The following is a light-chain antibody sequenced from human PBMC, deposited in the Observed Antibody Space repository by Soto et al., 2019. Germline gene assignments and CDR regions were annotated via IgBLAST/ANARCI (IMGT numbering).Light chain of an antibody. CDR1: QGINDF. J-gene: IGKJ4*01. CDR2: AAS. CDR3: QQYHSYPVT. V-gene: IGKV1-16*02. Sequence: DIQMTQSPSSLSASVGDTVTITCRASQGINDFLAWCQQKPGKAPKPLISAASSMQSGVPSKFSGSGSDRDFTLTISSLQPEDSATYYCQQYHSYPVTFGGGTKVEIK.